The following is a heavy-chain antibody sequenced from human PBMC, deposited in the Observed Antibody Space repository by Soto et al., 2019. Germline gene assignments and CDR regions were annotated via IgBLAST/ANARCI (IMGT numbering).Heavy chain of an antibody. CDR3: ARGTGLRYFDSDAYYGMDV. CDR1: GGSISSYY. V-gene: IGHV4-59*01. CDR2: IYYSGST. D-gene: IGHD3-9*01. Sequence: PSETLSLTCTVSGGSISSYYWSWIRQPPGKGLEWIGYIYYSGSTNYNPSLKSRVTISVGTSKNQFSLKLSSVTAADTAVYYCARGTGLRYFDSDAYYGMDVWGQGTTVTVSS. J-gene: IGHJ6*02.